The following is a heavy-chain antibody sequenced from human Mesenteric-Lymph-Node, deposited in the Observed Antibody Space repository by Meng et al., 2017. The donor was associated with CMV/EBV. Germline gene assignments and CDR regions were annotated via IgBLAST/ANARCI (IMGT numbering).Heavy chain of an antibody. V-gene: IGHV3-74*01. CDR2: INSDGSSR. Sequence: GESLKISCAASGFTFSSYWMHWVRQAPGKGLVWVSRINSDGSSRTYADSVKGRFTISRDNAKNTLYLQMNSLRAEDTAVYYCAKRITLVRGRIMDYYAMDVWGQGTTVTVSS. CDR1: GFTFSSYW. D-gene: IGHD3-10*01. J-gene: IGHJ6*02. CDR3: AKRITLVRGRIMDYYAMDV.